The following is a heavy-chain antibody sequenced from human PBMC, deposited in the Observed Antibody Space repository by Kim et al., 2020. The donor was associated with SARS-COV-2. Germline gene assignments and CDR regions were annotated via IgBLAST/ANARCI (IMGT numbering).Heavy chain of an antibody. D-gene: IGHD6-13*01. CDR3: ARDLPSWSLDL. CDR1: GFTFSSYA. CDR2: ISYDGSNK. J-gene: IGHJ2*01. Sequence: GGSLRLSCAASGFTFSSYAMHWVRQAPGKGLEWVAVISYDGSNKYYADSVKGRFTISRDNSKNTLYLQMNSLRAEDTAVYYCARDLPSWSLDLWGRGTLVTVSS. V-gene: IGHV3-30-3*01.